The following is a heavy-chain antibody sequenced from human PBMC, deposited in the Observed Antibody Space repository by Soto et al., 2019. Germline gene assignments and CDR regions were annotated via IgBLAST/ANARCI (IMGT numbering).Heavy chain of an antibody. V-gene: IGHV1-2*04. CDR2: INPNSGGT. D-gene: IGHD3-10*01. CDR1: GYTFTGYY. J-gene: IGHJ5*02. CDR3: ARGTYYYGSGSYYAKPSGSRNWFDP. Sequence: GASVKVSCKASGYTFTGYYMHWVRQAPGQGLEWMGWINPNSGGTNYAQKFQGWVTMTRDTSISTAYMELSRLRSDDTAVYYCARGTYYYGSGSYYAKPSGSRNWFDPWGQGTLVTVSS.